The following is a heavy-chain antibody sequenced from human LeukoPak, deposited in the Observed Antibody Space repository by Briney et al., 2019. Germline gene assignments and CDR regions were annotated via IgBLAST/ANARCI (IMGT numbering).Heavy chain of an antibody. J-gene: IGHJ4*02. Sequence: SETLSLTCAVSGGSISSGGYSWSWIRQPPGKGLEWIGYIYHSGSTYYNPSLKSRVTISVDRSKNQFSLKLSSVTAADTAVYYCARDSKPHSSGWGYYFDYWGQGTLVTVSS. CDR2: IYHSGST. V-gene: IGHV4-30-2*01. CDR3: ARDSKPHSSGWGYYFDY. D-gene: IGHD6-19*01. CDR1: GGSISSGGYS.